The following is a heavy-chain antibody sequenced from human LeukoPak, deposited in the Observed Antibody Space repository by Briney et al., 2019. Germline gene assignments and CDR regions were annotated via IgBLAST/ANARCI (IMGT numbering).Heavy chain of an antibody. D-gene: IGHD3-22*01. CDR2: ISGSGGST. CDR3: ARDRDSRPIGYYYYGMDV. J-gene: IGHJ6*02. V-gene: IGHV3-23*01. CDR1: GFTFSSYA. Sequence: GGSLRLSCADSGFTFSSYAMSWVRQAPGKGLEWVSAISGSGGSTYYADSVKGRFTISRDNAKNSLYLQMNSLRDEDTAVYYCARDRDSRPIGYYYYGMDVWGQGTTVTVSS.